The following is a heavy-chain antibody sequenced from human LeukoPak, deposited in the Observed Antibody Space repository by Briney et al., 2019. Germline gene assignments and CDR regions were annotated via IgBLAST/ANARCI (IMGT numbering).Heavy chain of an antibody. V-gene: IGHV4-59*01. CDR3: AREYYDILTGYYDDFDI. CDR1: GDSISSYY. D-gene: IGHD3-9*01. CDR2: IHYSGST. Sequence: SETLSLTCTVSGDSISSYYWSWIRQPPGKGLEWIGYIHYSGSTNYNPSLKSRVTISVDTSKNQFSLKLSSVTAADTAVYYCAREYYDILTGYYDDFDIWGQGTMVTVSS. J-gene: IGHJ3*02.